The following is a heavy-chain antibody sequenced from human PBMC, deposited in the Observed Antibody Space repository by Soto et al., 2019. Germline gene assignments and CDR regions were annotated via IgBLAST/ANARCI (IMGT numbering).Heavy chain of an antibody. CDR3: AGSYGNAWYTY. CDR2: THYSGTT. J-gene: IGHJ4*01. CDR1: IGSISTYY. D-gene: IGHD6-13*01. Sequence: ETLSLTCTVSIGSISTYYWSWIRQPPGKGLEWIGYTHYSGTTHYNPSLKSRVTTSVDTSKNQFSLRLSSVTAADTAIYYSAGSYGNAWYTYWGQGTLVTVSS. V-gene: IGHV4-59*01.